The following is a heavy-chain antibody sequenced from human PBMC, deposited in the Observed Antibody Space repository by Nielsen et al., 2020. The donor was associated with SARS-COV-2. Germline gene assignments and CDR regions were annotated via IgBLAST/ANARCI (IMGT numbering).Heavy chain of an antibody. CDR1: GLIVSNNY. V-gene: IGHV4-4*07. Sequence: ESLKISCLASGLIVSNNYMSWIRQPAGKGLEWIGRIYTSGSTNYNPSLKSRVTMSVDTSKNQFSLKLSSVTAADTAVYYCARGGTIFGVVTRMDVWGQGTTVTVSS. J-gene: IGHJ6*02. CDR3: ARGGTIFGVVTRMDV. CDR2: IYTSGST. D-gene: IGHD3-3*01.